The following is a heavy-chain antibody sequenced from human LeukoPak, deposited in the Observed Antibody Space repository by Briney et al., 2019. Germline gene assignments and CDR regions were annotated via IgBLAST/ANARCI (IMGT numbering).Heavy chain of an antibody. D-gene: IGHD5-18*01. CDR3: ARLRGYSYGYGDY. CDR1: GFTFSSYS. J-gene: IGHJ4*02. Sequence: PGGSLRLSCAASGFTFSSYSMNWVRQAPGKGLEWVSYISSSGNTIDYADSVKGRFTISRGNAKNSLYLQMVSLRAEDTAVYYCARLRGYSYGYGDYWCQGTLVTVSS. V-gene: IGHV3-48*04. CDR2: ISSSGNTI.